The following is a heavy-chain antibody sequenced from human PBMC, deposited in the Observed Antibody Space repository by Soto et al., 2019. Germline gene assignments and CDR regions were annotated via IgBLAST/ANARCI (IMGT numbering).Heavy chain of an antibody. CDR2: ISHDSRNI. CDR3: AKLVDKTLDDF. D-gene: IGHD3-10*01. CDR1: GLDFRNND. Sequence: QVQLVESGGGVIQPGRSLRLSCAASGLDFRNNDMHWVRQAPGKGLEWVAVISHDSRNIFYRDSVKGRFTGSRDNSKNTLYLEMNSLGVEDTAVYFCAKLVDKTLDDFWGLGTLVVVSS. V-gene: IGHV3-30*18. J-gene: IGHJ4*02.